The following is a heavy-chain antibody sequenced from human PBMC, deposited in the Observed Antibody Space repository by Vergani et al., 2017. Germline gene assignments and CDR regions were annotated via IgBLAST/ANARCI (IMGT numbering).Heavy chain of an antibody. J-gene: IGHJ4*02. CDR1: GFTVSSNY. CDR3: ARGRAASMRRGYSYGPTYYFDY. CDR2: IYSGGST. D-gene: IGHD5-18*01. Sequence: EVQLVESGGGLIQPGGSLRLSCAASGFTVSSNYMSWVRQAPGKGLEWVSVIYSGGSTYYADSVKGRFTISRDNSKNTLYLQMNSLRAEDTAVYYCARGRAASMRRGYSYGPTYYFDYWGQGTLVTVSS. V-gene: IGHV3-53*01.